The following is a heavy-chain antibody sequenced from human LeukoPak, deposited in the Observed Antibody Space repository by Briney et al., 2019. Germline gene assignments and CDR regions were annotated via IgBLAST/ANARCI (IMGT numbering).Heavy chain of an antibody. CDR1: GYTFTGYY. J-gene: IGHJ6*03. D-gene: IGHD2-2*01. CDR3: ARTVVPAYYYYMDV. CDR2: MNPNSGNT. V-gene: IGHV1-8*03. Sequence: GASVKVSCKASGYTFTGYYMHWVRQAPGQGLEWMGWMNPNSGNTGYAQKFQGRVTITRNTSISTAYMELSSLRSEDTAVYYCARTVVPAYYYYMDVWGKGTTVTVSS.